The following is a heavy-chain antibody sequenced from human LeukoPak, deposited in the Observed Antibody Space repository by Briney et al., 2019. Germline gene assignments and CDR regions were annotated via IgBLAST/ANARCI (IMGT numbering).Heavy chain of an antibody. J-gene: IGHJ6*02. CDR3: ARDGGDIVVVVAATPYGMDV. CDR1: GGSISSSNW. V-gene: IGHV4-4*02. CDR2: IYHSGST. Sequence: SGTLSLTCAVSGGSISSSNWWSWVRQPPGKGLEWIGEIYHSGSTNYNPSLKSRVTMSVDKSKNQFSLKLSSVTAADTAVYYCARDGGDIVVVVAATPYGMDVWGQGTTVTVSS. D-gene: IGHD2-15*01.